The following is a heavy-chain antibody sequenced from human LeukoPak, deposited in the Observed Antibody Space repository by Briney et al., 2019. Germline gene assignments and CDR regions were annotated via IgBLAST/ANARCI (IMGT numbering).Heavy chain of an antibody. V-gene: IGHV1-2*02. Sequence: ASVKVSCKASGYTFTGYYMHWVRQAPGQGLEWMGWINPNSGGTNYAQKFQGRVTMTRDTSISTAYMELGRLRSDDTAVYYCARLSSGWLYYFDYWGQGTLVTVSS. CDR1: GYTFTGYY. D-gene: IGHD6-19*01. J-gene: IGHJ4*02. CDR3: ARLSSGWLYYFDY. CDR2: INPNSGGT.